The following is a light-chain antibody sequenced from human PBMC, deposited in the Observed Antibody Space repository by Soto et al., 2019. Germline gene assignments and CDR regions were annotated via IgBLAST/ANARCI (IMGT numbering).Light chain of an antibody. CDR2: AAS. CDR3: QQSYTTPLFT. Sequence: DIQMTQSPSSLSASVGDRVTITCRASQSISIYLNWYQQKPGKAPKLLIYAASSLQSGVPSRFSGSGSGTDFTLTISSLQPEDFATYYCQQSYTTPLFTFGPGTKVDIK. CDR1: QSISIY. J-gene: IGKJ3*01. V-gene: IGKV1-39*01.